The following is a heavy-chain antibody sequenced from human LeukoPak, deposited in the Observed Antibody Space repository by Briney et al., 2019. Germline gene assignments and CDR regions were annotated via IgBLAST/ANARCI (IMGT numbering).Heavy chain of an antibody. J-gene: IGHJ4*02. Sequence: GASVTVSCKASGYTFTSYAMHWVRQAPGQRLEWMGWINAGNGNTKYSQKFQGRVTITRDTSASTAYMGLSSLRSEDTAVYYCARDLIWGSSGWYYFDYWGQGTLVTVSS. D-gene: IGHD6-19*01. CDR3: ARDLIWGSSGWYYFDY. CDR1: GYTFTSYA. V-gene: IGHV1-3*01. CDR2: INAGNGNT.